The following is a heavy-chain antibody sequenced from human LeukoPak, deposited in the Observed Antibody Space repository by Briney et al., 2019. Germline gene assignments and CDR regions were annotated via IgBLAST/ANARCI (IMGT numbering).Heavy chain of an antibody. J-gene: IGHJ4*02. V-gene: IGHV4-39*07. CDR1: GGSISSSSYY. CDR3: ARKRMATISYYFDY. CDR2: IYYSGST. Sequence: SETLSLTCTVSGGSISSSSYYWGWIRQPPGKGLEWIGSIYYSGSTYYNPSLKSRVTISVDTSKNQFSLKLSSVTAADTAVYYCARKRMATISYYFDYWGQGTLATVSS. D-gene: IGHD5-24*01.